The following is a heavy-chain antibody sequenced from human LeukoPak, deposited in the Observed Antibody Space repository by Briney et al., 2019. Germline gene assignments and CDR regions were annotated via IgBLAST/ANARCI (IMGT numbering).Heavy chain of an antibody. D-gene: IGHD6-13*01. Sequence: PADSLRLSSAVYGFIFSSYSMNWVRQAPGQGLEWVSSISSSTNYIYYANSANGRFTISRDNAKNSLYLQMNSLRAEDTAVYYCARGSLRQQLWPGDSSAQGTLVTVSS. J-gene: IGHJ4*02. CDR2: ISSSTNYI. CDR1: GFIFSSYS. V-gene: IGHV3-21*01. CDR3: ARGSLRQQLWPGDS.